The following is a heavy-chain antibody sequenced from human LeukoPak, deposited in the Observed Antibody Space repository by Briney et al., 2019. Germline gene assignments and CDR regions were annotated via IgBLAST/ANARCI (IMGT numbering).Heavy chain of an antibody. V-gene: IGHV3-15*01. CDR1: GFTFSNAW. CDR3: AELGITMIGGV. D-gene: IGHD3-10*02. J-gene: IGHJ6*04. CDR2: IKSKTDGGTT. Sequence: GGSLRLSCAASGFTFSNAWMSWVRQAPGKGLEWVGRIKSKTDGGTTDYAAPVKGRFTISRDDSKNTLYLQMNSLRAEDTAVYYCAELGITMIGGVWGKGTTVSISS.